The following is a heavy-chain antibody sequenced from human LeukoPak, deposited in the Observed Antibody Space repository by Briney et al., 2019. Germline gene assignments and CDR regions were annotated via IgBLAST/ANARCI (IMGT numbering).Heavy chain of an antibody. CDR3: TTAPPEYQLLLGDYFDY. Sequence: GGSLRLSCAASGFTFSNAWMSWVRQAPGKGLEWVGRIKSKTDGGTTDYAAPVKGRFTISRDDSKNTLYLQMNSLKTEDTAVYYCTTAPPEYQLLLGDYFDYWGQGTLVTVSS. CDR2: IKSKTDGGTT. D-gene: IGHD2-2*01. CDR1: GFTFSNAW. J-gene: IGHJ4*02. V-gene: IGHV3-15*01.